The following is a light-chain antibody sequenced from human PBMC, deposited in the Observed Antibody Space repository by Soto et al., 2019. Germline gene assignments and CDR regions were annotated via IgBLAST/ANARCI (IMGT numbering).Light chain of an antibody. J-gene: IGKJ4*01. CDR3: QQRREWPLP. V-gene: IGKV3-11*01. CDR2: DAS. CDR1: RSVLSS. Sequence: ENVLRKCPGNLVLSPGERDTISFRAIRSVLSSLVWYQQKPGQAPRLLIYDASNRATGVPGRFSGSGSGTDFTLTISSLEPEDFAVYYSQQRREWPLPFGGGTKVDIK.